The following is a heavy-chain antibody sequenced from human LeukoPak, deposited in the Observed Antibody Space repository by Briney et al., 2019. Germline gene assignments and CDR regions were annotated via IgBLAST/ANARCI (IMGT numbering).Heavy chain of an antibody. D-gene: IGHD3-16*01. CDR1: TFTFSSYA. CDR3: AKEGGYYDSYYMDV. V-gene: IGHV3-30*04. J-gene: IGHJ6*03. Sequence: PGGSLRLSCAASTFTFSSYAMHWVRQAPGKGLEWVTVISYDGSNKYYADSVKGRFTISRDNSKNTLYLQMNSLRAEDTAVYYCAKEGGYYDSYYMDVWGKGTTVTVSS. CDR2: ISYDGSNK.